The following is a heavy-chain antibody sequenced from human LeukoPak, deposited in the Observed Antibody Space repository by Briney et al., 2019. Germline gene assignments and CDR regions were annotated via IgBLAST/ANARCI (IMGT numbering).Heavy chain of an antibody. J-gene: IGHJ4*02. D-gene: IGHD2-2*01. CDR3: TAVPSSKGSLY. V-gene: IGHV3-23*01. CDR2: ISGSGGRT. CDR1: GFTFTSYA. Sequence: GGSLRLSCAASGFTFTSYAMSWVRQAPGKGLEWVSDISGSGGRTYYADSVKGRFTMSRDNSKNTLYLQMNSLRAEDTAVYYCTAVPSSKGSLYWGQGTLVTVSS.